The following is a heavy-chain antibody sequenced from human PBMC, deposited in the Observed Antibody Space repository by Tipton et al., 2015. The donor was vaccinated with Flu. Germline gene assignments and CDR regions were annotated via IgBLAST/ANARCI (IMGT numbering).Heavy chain of an antibody. J-gene: IGHJ4*02. CDR2: INQDGSEK. CDR1: GFTFSSYW. D-gene: IGHD4-11*01. CDR3: TRKGLPDY. Sequence: SLRLSCAASGFTFSSYWMAWVRQAPGKGLDWVANINQDGSEKYYVESVKGRFTISRDNAKNSLYLQMNSLRAEDTALYYCTRKGLPDYWGQGTLVTVSS. V-gene: IGHV3-7*03.